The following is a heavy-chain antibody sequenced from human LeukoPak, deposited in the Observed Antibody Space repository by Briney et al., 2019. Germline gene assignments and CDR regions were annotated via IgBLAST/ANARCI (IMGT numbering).Heavy chain of an antibody. CDR1: GFTFSSYR. J-gene: IGHJ4*02. CDR2: ISSSSSAI. D-gene: IGHD5-24*01. CDR3: AKSRDAYNLFDS. Sequence: PGGSLRLSCAASGFTFSSYRMNWVRQAPGKGLEWISYISSSSSAIYYADSVKGRFTISRDNGQNSLYLQMNSLRAEDTAVYYCAKSRDAYNLFDSWGQGTLVTFSS. V-gene: IGHV3-48*01.